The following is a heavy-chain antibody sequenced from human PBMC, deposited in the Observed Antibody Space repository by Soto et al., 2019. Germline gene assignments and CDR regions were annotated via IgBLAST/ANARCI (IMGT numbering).Heavy chain of an antibody. Sequence: ASVKVSCKASGYTFTSYGIHWVRQAPGQRLEWMGWINAANGDTKYSPKFQGRVTITRDTSASTAYMELSSLRSEDTAVYYCVRRHVSATGIDWLDPWGQGNLVTAYS. CDR2: INAANGDT. J-gene: IGHJ5*02. D-gene: IGHD6-13*01. V-gene: IGHV1-3*01. CDR3: VRRHVSATGIDWLDP. CDR1: GYTFTSYG.